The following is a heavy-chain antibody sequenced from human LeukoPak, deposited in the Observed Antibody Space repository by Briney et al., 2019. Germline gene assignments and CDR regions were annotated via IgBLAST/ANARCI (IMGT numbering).Heavy chain of an antibody. D-gene: IGHD6-6*01. V-gene: IGHV1-8*01. CDR1: GYTFTSYD. CDR2: MNPNSGNT. J-gene: IGHJ5*02. Sequence: GASVTVSCKASGYTFTSYDINWVRQAAGQGIEWMGWMNPNSGNTGYAQTFQGRVTMTRNTSISTAYMELSSLRSEDTAVYYCAVAGYSSSAHPWGQGTLVTVSS. CDR3: AVAGYSSSAHP.